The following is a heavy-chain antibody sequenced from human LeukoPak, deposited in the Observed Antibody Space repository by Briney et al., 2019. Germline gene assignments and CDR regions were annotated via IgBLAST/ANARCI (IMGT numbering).Heavy chain of an antibody. Sequence: GRCLRPSRAPSAFTLSSYDMHWVRQATGKGLEWVSAIGTAGDPYYPGSVKGRFTISRENAKNSLYLQMNSLRAGDTAVYYCARGITGAHLYWYFDLWGRGTLVTVSS. CDR3: ARGITGAHLYWYFDL. CDR2: IGTAGDP. V-gene: IGHV3-13*05. J-gene: IGHJ2*01. D-gene: IGHD3-16*01. CDR1: AFTLSSYD.